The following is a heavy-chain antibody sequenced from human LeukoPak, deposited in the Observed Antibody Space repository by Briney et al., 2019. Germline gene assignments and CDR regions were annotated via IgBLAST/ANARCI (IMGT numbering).Heavy chain of an antibody. J-gene: IGHJ4*02. CDR2: IWYDGSNK. CDR1: GFTFSSYG. Sequence: PGGSLRLSCAASGFTFSSYGMHWVRQAPGKGLEWVAVIWYDGSNKYYADSVKGRFTISRDYSKNTLYLQMNSLRAEDTAVYYCARGGIRYCSGGSCYEIDYWGQGTLVTVSS. D-gene: IGHD2-15*01. CDR3: ARGGIRYCSGGSCYEIDY. V-gene: IGHV3-33*01.